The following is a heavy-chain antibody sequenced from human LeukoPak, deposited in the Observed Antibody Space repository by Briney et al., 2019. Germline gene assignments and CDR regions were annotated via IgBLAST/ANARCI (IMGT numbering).Heavy chain of an antibody. J-gene: IGHJ4*02. CDR3: ARDNYFDSSAYTDS. V-gene: IGHV4-59*12. Sequence: PSETLSLTCTVSDDSISDYYRGWIRQPPGKGLEWIGYFHNSGTSTYNPSLKSRVTISVDTSKNQFSLKLRSVTAADTAVYYCARDNYFDSSAYTDSWGQGTLVTVSS. CDR1: DDSISDYY. D-gene: IGHD3-22*01. CDR2: FHNSGTS.